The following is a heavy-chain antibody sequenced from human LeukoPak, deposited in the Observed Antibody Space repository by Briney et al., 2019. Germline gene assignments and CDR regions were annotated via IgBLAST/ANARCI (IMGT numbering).Heavy chain of an antibody. Sequence: PGGSLRLSCAASGFTFSTYWMSWVRQAPGKGLEWVANIKPDGSETYSVDSVKGRFTISTDNAKTSLYLQMNSLRAEDTAVYYCARDAFSGSYYFDYWGQGTLVTVSS. D-gene: IGHD1-26*01. CDR2: IKPDGSET. J-gene: IGHJ4*02. V-gene: IGHV3-7*01. CDR3: ARDAFSGSYYFDY. CDR1: GFTFSTYW.